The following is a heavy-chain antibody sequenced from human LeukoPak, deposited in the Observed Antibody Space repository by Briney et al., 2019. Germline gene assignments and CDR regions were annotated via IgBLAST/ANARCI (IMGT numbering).Heavy chain of an antibody. CDR2: IYYSGST. V-gene: IGHV4-39*07. J-gene: IGHJ6*03. CDR3: ARDGPYCSGGSCYSYYYYMDV. Sequence: SETLSLTCTVSGGSISSSSYYWGWIRQPPGKGLEWIGSIYYSGSTYYNPSLKSRVTISVDTSKNQFSLKLSSVTAADTAVYYCARDGPYCSGGSCYSYYYYMDVWGKGTTVTVSS. CDR1: GGSISSSSYY. D-gene: IGHD2-15*01.